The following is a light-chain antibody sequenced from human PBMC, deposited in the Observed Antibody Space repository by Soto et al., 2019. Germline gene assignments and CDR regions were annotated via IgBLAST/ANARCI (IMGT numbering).Light chain of an antibody. CDR3: QQYNSSPWT. J-gene: IGKJ1*01. Sequence: DIQMTQSSSTLSASIGDRVTITCRASQSISSWLAWYQQKPGKAPKLLIYKASSLESGVPSRFSGSGSGTEFTLTISSLQPNDFATYYCQQYNSSPWTFGQGTKVDIK. CDR1: QSISSW. V-gene: IGKV1-5*03. CDR2: KAS.